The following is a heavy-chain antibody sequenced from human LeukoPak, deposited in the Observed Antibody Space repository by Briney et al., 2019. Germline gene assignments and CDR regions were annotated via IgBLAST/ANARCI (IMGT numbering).Heavy chain of an antibody. CDR1: GYSFNDKY. V-gene: IGHV1-2*02. J-gene: IGHJ6*03. D-gene: IGHD6-19*01. CDR2: INPNSGGT. CDR3: ARVMAAGTFSPYYYYYMDV. Sequence: GASVKVSCKASGYSFNDKYLHWVRQAPGQGLEWMGSINPNSGGTNYAQKFQGRVTMTRDTSISTAYMELSRLRSDDTAVYYCARVMAAGTFSPYYYYYMDVWGKGTTVTVSS.